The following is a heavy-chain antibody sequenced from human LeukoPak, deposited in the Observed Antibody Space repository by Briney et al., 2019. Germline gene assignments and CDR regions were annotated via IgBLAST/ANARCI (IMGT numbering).Heavy chain of an antibody. V-gene: IGHV3-13*01. CDR2: IGTAGDT. CDR3: ARDVNNAFDI. D-gene: IGHD2/OR15-2a*01. J-gene: IGHJ3*02. Sequence: GASLRLSCAASGFTFSSYAMSWVRQAPGKGLEWVSAIGTAGDTYYPGSVKGRFTISRENAKNSLYLQMNSLRAGDTAVYYCARDVNNAFDIWGQGTMVTVSS. CDR1: GFTFSSYA.